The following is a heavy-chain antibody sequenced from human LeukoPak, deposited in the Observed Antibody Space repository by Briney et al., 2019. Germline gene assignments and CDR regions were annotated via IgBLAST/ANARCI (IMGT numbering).Heavy chain of an antibody. Sequence: SQTLSLTCTVSGGSISSGDYYWSWIRQPPGKGLEWIGYIYYSGSTYYNPSLKSRVTISVDTSKNQFSLKLSSVTAADTAVYYWARASWNWWFDPWGQGTLVTVSA. V-gene: IGHV4-30-4*08. CDR1: GGSISSGDYY. CDR2: IYYSGST. CDR3: ARASWNWWFDP. D-gene: IGHD1-7*01. J-gene: IGHJ5*02.